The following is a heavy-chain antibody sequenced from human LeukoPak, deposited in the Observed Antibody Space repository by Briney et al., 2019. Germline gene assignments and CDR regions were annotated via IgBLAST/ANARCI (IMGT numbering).Heavy chain of an antibody. CDR3: ARVSVSDSSGYYYYYYYYMDV. V-gene: IGHV4-61*02. J-gene: IGHJ6*03. CDR2: IYTSGST. CDR1: GGPISSGSYY. Sequence: PSETLSLTCTVSGGPISSGSYYWSWIRQPAGKGLEWIGRIYTSGSTNYNPSLKSRVTISVDTSKNQFSLKLSSVTAADTAVYYCARVSVSDSSGYYYYYYYYMDVWGKGTTVTISS. D-gene: IGHD3-22*01.